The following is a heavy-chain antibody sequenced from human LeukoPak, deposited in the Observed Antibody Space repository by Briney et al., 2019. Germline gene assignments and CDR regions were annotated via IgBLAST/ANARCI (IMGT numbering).Heavy chain of an antibody. CDR3: ARDSGRTIFGVIISYGMDV. V-gene: IGHV3-7*01. CDR1: GFTFSSYA. Sequence: GGSLRLSCAASGFTFSSYAMSWVRQAPGKGLEWVANIKQGGSEKYYVDSVKGRFTISRDNAKNSLYLQMNSLRAEDTAVYYCARDSGRTIFGVIISYGMDVWGQGTTVTVSS. CDR2: IKQGGSEK. J-gene: IGHJ6*02. D-gene: IGHD3-3*01.